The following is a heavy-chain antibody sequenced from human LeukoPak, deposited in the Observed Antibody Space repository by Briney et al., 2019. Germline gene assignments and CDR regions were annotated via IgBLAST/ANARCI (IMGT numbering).Heavy chain of an antibody. CDR3: ARGGGSSNWYEFDS. J-gene: IGHJ4*02. V-gene: IGHV3-53*01. D-gene: IGHD6-13*01. Sequence: QSGGSLRLSCAASGFTVSSKYMSWVRQAPGTGLEWVSVIYISGDTSYADSVKGRFTISRDISKNTLYLQMNSLRAEDTAVYYCARGGGSSNWYEFDSWGQGTLVTVSS. CDR2: IYISGDT. CDR1: GFTVSSKY.